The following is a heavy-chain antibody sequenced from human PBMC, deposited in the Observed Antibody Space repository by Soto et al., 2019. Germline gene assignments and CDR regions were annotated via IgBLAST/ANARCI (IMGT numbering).Heavy chain of an antibody. Sequence: ASXKVSFKASGYTFTNYGISWVRQAPGQGLEWMGWISPYKGNTYYAQNLQGRVTMTTDTSTYTAYMELRRLRSDDTAVYFCARDLDGSGSYYTDYWGQGTLVTVSS. V-gene: IGHV1-18*01. CDR3: ARDLDGSGSYYTDY. CDR2: ISPYKGNT. CDR1: GYTFTNYG. J-gene: IGHJ4*02. D-gene: IGHD3-10*01.